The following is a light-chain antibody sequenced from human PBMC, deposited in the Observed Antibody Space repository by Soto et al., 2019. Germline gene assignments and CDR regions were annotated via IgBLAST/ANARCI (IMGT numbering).Light chain of an antibody. V-gene: IGKV3-20*01. CDR2: XXX. CDR1: QSVSSSY. Sequence: EIVLTQSPGTLSLSPGERATLSCRASQSVSSSYLAWYQHKPGXXXRXXXXXXXXRXTGXPERLSGSGSGTDFTLTISRLEPEDFAVYYCQQYGSSPLTFGGGTKVDIK. J-gene: IGKJ4*01. CDR3: QQYGSSPLT.